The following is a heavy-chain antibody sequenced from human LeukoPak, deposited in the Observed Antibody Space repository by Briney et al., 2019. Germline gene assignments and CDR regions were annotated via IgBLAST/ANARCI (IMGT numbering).Heavy chain of an antibody. CDR3: ARVTGYVIEDYFDY. CDR1: GYSISSGYY. J-gene: IGHJ4*02. CDR2: IYHSGST. Sequence: SETLSLTCTVSGYSISSGYYWGWIRQPPGKGLEWIGSIYHSGSTYYNPSLKSRVTISVDTSKNQFSLKLSSVTAADTAVYYCARVTGYVIEDYFDYWGQGTLVTVSS. D-gene: IGHD3-22*01. V-gene: IGHV4-38-2*02.